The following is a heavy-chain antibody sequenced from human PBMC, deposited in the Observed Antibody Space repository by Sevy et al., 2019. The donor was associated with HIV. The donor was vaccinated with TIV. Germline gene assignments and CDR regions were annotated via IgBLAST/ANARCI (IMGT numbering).Heavy chain of an antibody. Sequence: GGSLRLSCAASGFAFYDYSMSWIRQAPGKGLEWVATLSFGCGKINYADSVKGRFTISRDNSKNSFYLQMDNLRVEDTALYYCAREGCNRPHDYWGQGTPVTVSS. D-gene: IGHD2-8*01. CDR1: GFAFYDYS. J-gene: IGHJ4*02. CDR2: LSFGCGKI. CDR3: AREGCNRPHDY. V-gene: IGHV3-23*01.